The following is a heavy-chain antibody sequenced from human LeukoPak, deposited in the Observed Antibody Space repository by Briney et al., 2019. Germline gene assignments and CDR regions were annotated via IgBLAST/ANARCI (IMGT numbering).Heavy chain of an antibody. CDR1: GGSISSGSYY. J-gene: IGHJ5*02. V-gene: IGHV4-61*02. Sequence: SETLSLTCTVSGGSISSGSYYWSWIRQSAGKGLGWIGRIFTSGSTNYNPSLESRVTISVDTSKNQFSLKLSSVTAADTAVYYCARARRVGLIAAAGLSWFDPWGQGTLVTVSS. CDR2: IFTSGST. CDR3: ARARRVGLIAAAGLSWFDP. D-gene: IGHD6-13*01.